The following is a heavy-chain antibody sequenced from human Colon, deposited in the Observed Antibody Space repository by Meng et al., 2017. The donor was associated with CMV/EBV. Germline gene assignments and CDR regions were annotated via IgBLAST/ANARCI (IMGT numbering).Heavy chain of an antibody. V-gene: IGHV3-30*02. CDR2: IRYDGSNK. D-gene: IGHD6-13*01. J-gene: IGHJ6*02. CDR1: GFTFSSYG. CDR3: AKDGGRYSPGPGYYYGMDV. Sequence: GGSLRLSCAASGFTFSSYGMHWVRQAPGKGLEWVAFIRYDGSNKYYADSVKGRFTISRDNSKNTLYLKRNSLRAEDTAVYYCAKDGGRYSPGPGYYYGMDVWGQGTTVTVSS.